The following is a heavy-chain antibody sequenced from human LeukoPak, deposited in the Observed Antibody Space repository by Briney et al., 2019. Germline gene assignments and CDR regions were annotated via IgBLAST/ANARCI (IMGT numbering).Heavy chain of an antibody. J-gene: IGHJ3*02. CDR1: GYTFTSYG. CDR2: ISAYNGNT. D-gene: IGHD6-19*01. Sequence: GASVKVSCKASGYTFTSYGISWVRQAPGQGLEWMGWISAYNGNTNYAQKLQGRVTMTTDTSTSTAYMELRSLRSDDTAVYYCAVKYSSGWQQDAFDIWGQGTMVTVSS. CDR3: AVKYSSGWQQDAFDI. V-gene: IGHV1-18*01.